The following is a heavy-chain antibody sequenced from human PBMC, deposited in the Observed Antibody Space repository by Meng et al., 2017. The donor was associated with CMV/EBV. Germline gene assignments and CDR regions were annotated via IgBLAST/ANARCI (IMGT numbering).Heavy chain of an antibody. D-gene: IGHD2-21*01. CDR1: GGFMSNYY. CDR3: AIDWGGGLDALDC. J-gene: IGHJ4*02. V-gene: IGHV4-4*07. Sequence: EAGQGLVKPAETLSLTCAVFGGFMSNYYWRWIRQSAGKGLGWIGRIYTSGSTNYNHSLKSRVTMSVDTSKNQFSLQLNSVTPEDTAVYYCAIDWGGGLDALDCWGQGTLVTVSS. CDR2: IYTSGST.